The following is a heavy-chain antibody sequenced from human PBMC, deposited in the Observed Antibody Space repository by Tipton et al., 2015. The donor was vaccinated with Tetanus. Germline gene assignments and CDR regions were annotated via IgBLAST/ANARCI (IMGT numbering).Heavy chain of an antibody. D-gene: IGHD1-26*01. Sequence: LRLSCTVSGGSLRSGGYYWSWIRQHPGQGLEWIGYIYYTGNTYYNPSLKSRVTLSIDMSKNQFSLRLGSVTAADTAVYFCARRVVGATLDYWGQGSLVTVSS. CDR2: IYYTGNT. V-gene: IGHV4-31*03. J-gene: IGHJ4*02. CDR1: GGSLRSGGYY. CDR3: ARRVVGATLDY.